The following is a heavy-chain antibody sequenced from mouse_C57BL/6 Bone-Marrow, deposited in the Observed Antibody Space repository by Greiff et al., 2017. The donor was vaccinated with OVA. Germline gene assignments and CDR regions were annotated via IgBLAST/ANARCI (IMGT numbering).Heavy chain of an antibody. J-gene: IGHJ2*01. D-gene: IGHD1-1*01. CDR2: IYPRSGNT. CDR3: ARGDYGSPYY. CDR1: GYTFTSYG. V-gene: IGHV1-81*01. Sequence: VKLQESGAELARPGASVKLSCKASGYTFTSYGISWVKQRTGQGLEWIGEIYPRSGNTYYNEKFKGKATLTADKSSSTAYMELRSLTSEDSAVYFCARGDYGSPYYWGQGTTLTVSS.